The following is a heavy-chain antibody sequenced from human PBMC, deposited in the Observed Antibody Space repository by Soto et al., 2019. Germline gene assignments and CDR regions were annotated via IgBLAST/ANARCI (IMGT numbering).Heavy chain of an antibody. CDR1: GGSISSGGYS. CDR3: ARVGYCGGDCSFPDY. CDR2: IYHSGST. Sequence: PSETLSLTCAVSGGSISSGGYSWSWIRQPPGKGLEWIGYIYHSGSTYYNPSLKSRVTISVDTSKNQFSLKLSSVTAADTAVYYCARVGYCGGDCSFPDYWGQGTLVT. J-gene: IGHJ4*02. V-gene: IGHV4-30-2*01. D-gene: IGHD2-21*02.